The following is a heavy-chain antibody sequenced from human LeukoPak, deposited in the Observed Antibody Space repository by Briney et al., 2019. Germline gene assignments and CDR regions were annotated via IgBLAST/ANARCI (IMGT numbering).Heavy chain of an antibody. CDR3: AKDRMYYGGNSVMGY. V-gene: IGHV3-30*02. CDR2: IRYDGSNK. Sequence: GGSLRLSCAASGFTFSSYGMHWVRQAPGKGLEWVAFIRYDGSNKYYADSVKGRFTISRDNSKNTLYLQMNSLRAEDTAVYYCAKDRMYYGGNSVMGYWGQGTLVTVSS. D-gene: IGHD4-23*01. CDR1: GFTFSSYG. J-gene: IGHJ4*02.